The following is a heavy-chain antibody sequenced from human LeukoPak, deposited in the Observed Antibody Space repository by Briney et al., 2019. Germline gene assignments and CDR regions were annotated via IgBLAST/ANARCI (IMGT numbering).Heavy chain of an antibody. V-gene: IGHV3-33*06. CDR2: IWDDGSNK. CDR1: GLNFNDND. CDR3: AKERGGQDWDFDL. D-gene: IGHD3-10*01. J-gene: IGHJ2*01. Sequence: GGSLRLSCAASGLNFNDNDMDWVRQAPGKGLEWVAVIWDDGSNKYYAESVKGRFTISRDISKNMLYLQMNSLRVEDTAVYYCAKERGGQDWDFDLWGRGTLVTVSS.